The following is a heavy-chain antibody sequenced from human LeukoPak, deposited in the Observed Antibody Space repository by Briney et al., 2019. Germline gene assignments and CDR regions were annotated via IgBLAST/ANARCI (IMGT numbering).Heavy chain of an antibody. V-gene: IGHV3-7*05. CDR3: AREWWFLDY. Sequence: GGSLRLSCAASGFTFTTYSMTWVRQAPGRGLEWVARIKEDGSDIHYVDSVKGRFTISRDNARNSLYLQMNSLRAEDTAVYYCAREWWFLDYWGQGTLVTVSS. CDR1: GFTFTTYS. J-gene: IGHJ4*02. CDR2: IKEDGSDI. D-gene: IGHD2-15*01.